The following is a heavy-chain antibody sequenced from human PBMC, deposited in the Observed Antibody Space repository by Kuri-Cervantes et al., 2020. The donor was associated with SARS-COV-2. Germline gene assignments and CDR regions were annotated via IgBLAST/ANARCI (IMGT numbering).Heavy chain of an antibody. V-gene: IGHV3-30-3*01. Sequence: GGSLRLSCAASGFTFSSYAMHWVRQAPGKGLEWVAVISYDGSNKYYADSVKGRFTISRDDSKNMAYLQMNNLKTEDTAVYYCTTLIDYWGQGALVTVSS. J-gene: IGHJ4*02. CDR2: ISYDGSNK. CDR3: TTLIDY. CDR1: GFTFSSYA.